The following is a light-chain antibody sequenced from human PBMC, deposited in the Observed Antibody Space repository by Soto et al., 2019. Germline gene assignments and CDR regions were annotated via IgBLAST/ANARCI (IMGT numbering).Light chain of an antibody. J-gene: IGKJ4*01. V-gene: IGKV3-15*01. CDR1: QSVSSN. CDR2: GAS. CDR3: QQYNNWPLT. Sequence: EIVMTQSPATLSVSPGERATLSCRASQSVSSNLAWYQQKPGQAPRLLIYGASTRATGIPARFSGSGSGTGFTLTISSLQSEDFAVYYCQQYNNWPLTFGG.